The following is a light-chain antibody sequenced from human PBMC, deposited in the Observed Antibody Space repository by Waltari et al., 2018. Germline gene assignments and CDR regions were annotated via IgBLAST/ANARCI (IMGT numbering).Light chain of an antibody. V-gene: IGKV3-15*01. CDR1: QNIHDN. CDR2: CAT. J-gene: IGKJ4*01. Sequence: EVLMTQSPATLSVSPGERVTLSCRASQNIHDNLAWYQQKPGQAPMLLIYCATTRATDIPARFRGSESGTECTLTINSLQSEGLGIYYCQQYNKWPPLTFGGGTKVEIK. CDR3: QQYNKWPPLT.